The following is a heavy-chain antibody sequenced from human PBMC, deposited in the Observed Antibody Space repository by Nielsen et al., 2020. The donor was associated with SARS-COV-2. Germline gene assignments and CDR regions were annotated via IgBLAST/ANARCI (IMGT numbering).Heavy chain of an antibody. CDR3: ARGPARRRYGDSWKYNWFDP. CDR1: GGSFSGYY. CDR2: MNHSGST. D-gene: IGHD4-17*01. Sequence: SETLSLTCAVYGGSFSGYYWSWIRQPPGKGLEWIGEMNHSGSTNYSPSLKSRVTVSVDTSKNQFSLKLSSVTAADTAVYYCARGPARRRYGDSWKYNWFDPWGQGTLVTVSS. J-gene: IGHJ5*02. V-gene: IGHV4-34*01.